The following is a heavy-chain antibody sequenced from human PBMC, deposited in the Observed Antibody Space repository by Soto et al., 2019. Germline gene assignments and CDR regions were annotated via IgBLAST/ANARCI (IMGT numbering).Heavy chain of an antibody. D-gene: IGHD6-13*01. CDR3: SAPLRDSNFCHGLAV. CDR2: SIPMFGTP. Sequence: QVQLVQSGAELKKPGSSVKVSCKASGGTFSKYAISWVRQAPGQGLEWLGGSIPMFGTPNYAQKFQGRVTISADESTATAYLELSSLRSADTGVYFCSAPLRDSNFCHGLAVGGQGTTVTVSS. V-gene: IGHV1-69*01. J-gene: IGHJ6*02. CDR1: GGTFSKYA.